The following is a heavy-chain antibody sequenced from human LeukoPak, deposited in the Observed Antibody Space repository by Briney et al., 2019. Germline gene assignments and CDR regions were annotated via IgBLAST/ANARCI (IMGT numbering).Heavy chain of an antibody. V-gene: IGHV3-21*01. CDR3: ASLPWLVRWIYY. CDR1: GFTFSSLA. Sequence: PGGSLRLSGVASGFTFSSLAMNWVRQAPGKGLEWVSSISSDSSYIDYADSVKGRFTISRDNARNSLYLQMNNLRAEDTAVYFCASLPWLVRWIYYWGQGTLVTVSS. CDR2: ISSDSSYI. J-gene: IGHJ4*02. D-gene: IGHD6-19*01.